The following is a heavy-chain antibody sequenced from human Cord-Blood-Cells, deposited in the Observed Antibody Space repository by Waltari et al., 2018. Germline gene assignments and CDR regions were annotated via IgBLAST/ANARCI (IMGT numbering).Heavy chain of an antibody. Sequence: EVQLLESGGGLVQPGGSLRLSCAASGFTFSSYAMSWVRQAPGKGLEWVSAISGRGGSTYYADSGKGRFTISRDNSKNTLYLQMNSLRAEDTAVYYCAKDLSGSYYYYYYGMDVWGQGTTVTVSS. CDR3: AKDLSGSYYYYYYGMDV. CDR2: ISGRGGST. D-gene: IGHD1-26*01. CDR1: GFTFSSYA. J-gene: IGHJ6*02. V-gene: IGHV3-23*01.